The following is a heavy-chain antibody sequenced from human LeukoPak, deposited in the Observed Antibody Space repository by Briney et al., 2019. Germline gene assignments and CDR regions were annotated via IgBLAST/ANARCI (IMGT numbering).Heavy chain of an antibody. J-gene: IGHJ4*02. V-gene: IGHV3-48*03. CDR1: GFTFSSYE. CDR3: AREYCSSTSCYPMDY. Sequence: GGSLRLSCAASGFTFSSYEMNWVRQAPGKGLEWVSYISSSGSTIYYADSVKGRFTISRDNAKNSLYLQMNSLRAEDTAVYYCAREYCSSTSCYPMDYWGQGTRVTVSS. CDR2: ISSSGSTI. D-gene: IGHD2-2*01.